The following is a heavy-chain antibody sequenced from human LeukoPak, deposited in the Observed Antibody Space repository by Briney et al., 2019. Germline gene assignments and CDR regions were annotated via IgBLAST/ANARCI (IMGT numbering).Heavy chain of an antibody. Sequence: PGGSLRLSCAASGFTFSSYSMNWVRQAPGKGLEWVSSISSSSGNIYYADSVKGRFTISRDNAKNLPYLQMNSLRAEDTAVYYCSRGGSSSGDGLDYWGQGTLVTVSS. D-gene: IGHD6-6*01. V-gene: IGHV3-21*01. J-gene: IGHJ4*02. CDR3: SRGGSSSGDGLDY. CDR2: ISSSSGNI. CDR1: GFTFSSYS.